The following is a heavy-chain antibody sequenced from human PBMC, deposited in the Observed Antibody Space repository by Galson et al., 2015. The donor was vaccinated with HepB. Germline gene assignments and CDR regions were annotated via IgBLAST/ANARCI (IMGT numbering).Heavy chain of an antibody. J-gene: IGHJ4*02. CDR1: GGSISSYY. Sequence: SETLSLTCTVSGGSISSYYWSWIRQPAGGGLEWIGRIYFSGSTNYSPSLKSRVTMSVDTSKNQLSLKLTSVTAADTAVYYCARAPRAQRGVSSGDDFFGLGGQGTLVTFSS. V-gene: IGHV4-4*07. CDR3: ARAPRAQRGVSSGDDFFGL. CDR2: IYFSGST. D-gene: IGHD6-19*01.